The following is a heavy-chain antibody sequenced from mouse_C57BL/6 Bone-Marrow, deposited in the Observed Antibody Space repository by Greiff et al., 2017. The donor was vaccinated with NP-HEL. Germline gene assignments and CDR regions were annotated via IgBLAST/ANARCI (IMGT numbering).Heavy chain of an antibody. CDR1: GFTFSDFY. V-gene: IGHV7-1*01. Sequence: EVKLMESGGGLVQSGRSLRLSCATSGFTFSDFYMEWVRQAPGKGLEWIAASRNKANDYTTEYSASVKGRFIVSRDTSQSILYLQMNALRAEDTAIYYCARDASITTVVGAMDYWGQGTSVTVSS. J-gene: IGHJ4*01. D-gene: IGHD1-1*01. CDR2: SRNKANDYTT. CDR3: ARDASITTVVGAMDY.